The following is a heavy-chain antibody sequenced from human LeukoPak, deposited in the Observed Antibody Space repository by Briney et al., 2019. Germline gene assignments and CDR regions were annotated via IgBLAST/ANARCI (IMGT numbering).Heavy chain of an antibody. J-gene: IGHJ5*02. CDR3: ATRPDIAAAGPGWFDP. CDR1: GGSFSGYC. D-gene: IGHD6-13*01. CDR2: INHSEST. V-gene: IGHV4-34*01. Sequence: SETLSLTCAVYGGSFSGYCWSWIRQPPGKGLEWIGEINHSESTNYNPSLKSRVTVSVDTSKNQFSLKLSSVTAADTAVYYCATRPDIAAAGPGWFDPWGQGTLVTVSS.